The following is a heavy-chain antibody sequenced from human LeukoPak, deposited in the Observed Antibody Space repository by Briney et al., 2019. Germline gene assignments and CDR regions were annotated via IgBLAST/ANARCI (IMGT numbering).Heavy chain of an antibody. J-gene: IGHJ4*02. CDR2: ISYDGSNK. CDR1: GFTFSSYG. Sequence: PGRSLRLSCAASGFTFSSYGVHWVRQAPGKGLEWVAVISYDGSNKYYADSVKGRFTISRDSSKNTLYLQMNSLRAEDTAVYYRAKGPYSSSWYWLDYWGREPWSPSPQ. V-gene: IGHV3-30*18. CDR3: AKGPYSSSWYWLDY. D-gene: IGHD6-13*01.